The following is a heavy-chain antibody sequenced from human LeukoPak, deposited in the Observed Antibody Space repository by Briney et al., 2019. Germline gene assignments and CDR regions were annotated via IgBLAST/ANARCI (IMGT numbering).Heavy chain of an antibody. CDR3: ARSFTGGAVAGTSVY. V-gene: IGHV1-2*02. CDR1: GYTFTGYY. D-gene: IGHD6-19*01. J-gene: IGHJ4*02. CDR2: INPNSGDT. Sequence: ASVKVSCKASGYTFTGYYMHWVRQAPGQGLEWMGWINPNSGDTNYAQKFQGRVTMTRDTSISTAYMELSRLRSDDTAVYYCARSFTGGAVAGTSVYWGQGTLVTVSS.